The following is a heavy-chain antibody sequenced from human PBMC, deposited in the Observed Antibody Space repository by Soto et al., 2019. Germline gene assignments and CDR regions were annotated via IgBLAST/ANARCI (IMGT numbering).Heavy chain of an antibody. CDR2: ISSSSSYT. V-gene: IGHV3-11*06. D-gene: IGHD2-2*01. J-gene: IGHJ6*02. CDR3: AREPPVPAAGYYYGMDV. Sequence: PGGSLRLSCAASGFTFSDYYMSWIRQAPGKGLEWVSYISSSSSYTNYADSVKGRFTISRDNAKNSLYLQMNSLRAEDTAVYYCAREPPVPAAGYYYGMDVWGQGTXVTGSS. CDR1: GFTFSDYY.